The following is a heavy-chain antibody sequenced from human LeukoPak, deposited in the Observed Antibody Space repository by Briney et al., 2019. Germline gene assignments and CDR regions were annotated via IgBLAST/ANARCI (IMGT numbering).Heavy chain of an antibody. Sequence: PGGSLRLSCAASGITFSSYGMNWVRQAPGKGLEWVAVISYDGSNQYYADSVKGRFTISRDNSKNTLYLQMNSLRAEDTAVYYCARAGTDLYSSGSNNWFDPWGQGTLVTVSS. CDR2: ISYDGSNQ. CDR3: ARAGTDLYSSGSNNWFDP. J-gene: IGHJ5*02. V-gene: IGHV3-30*03. CDR1: GITFSSYG. D-gene: IGHD3-22*01.